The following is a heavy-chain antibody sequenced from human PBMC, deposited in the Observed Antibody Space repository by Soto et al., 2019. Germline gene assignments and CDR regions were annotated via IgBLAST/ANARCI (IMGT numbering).Heavy chain of an antibody. J-gene: IGHJ5*02. D-gene: IGHD4-17*01. CDR3: ATLYGGTWFDP. V-gene: IGHV4-39*01. Sequence: SETLSLTCTVSGGSISSSSYYWGWIRQPPGKGLEWIGSIYYSGSTYYNPSLKSRVTISVDTSKNQFSLKLSSVTAADTAVYYCATLYGGTWFDPWGQGTLVTVSS. CDR2: IYYSGST. CDR1: GGSISSSSYY.